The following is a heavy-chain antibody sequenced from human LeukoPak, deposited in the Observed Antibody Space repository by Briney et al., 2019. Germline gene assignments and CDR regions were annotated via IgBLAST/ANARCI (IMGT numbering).Heavy chain of an antibody. D-gene: IGHD4-17*01. CDR2: ISAYNGNT. Sequence: GASVKVSCKASGYTFTSYGISWVRQAPGQGLEWMGWISAYNGNTNYAQKLQGRVTMTTDTSTSTAYMELSSLRSEDTAVYYCARGVSTVTTFGTMLALPNWFDPWGQGTLVTVSS. CDR1: GYTFTSYG. J-gene: IGHJ5*02. CDR3: ARGVSTVTTFGTMLALPNWFDP. V-gene: IGHV1-18*01.